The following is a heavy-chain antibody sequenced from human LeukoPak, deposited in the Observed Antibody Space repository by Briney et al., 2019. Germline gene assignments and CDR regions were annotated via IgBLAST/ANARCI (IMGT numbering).Heavy chain of an antibody. CDR1: GFTFSSYA. D-gene: IGHD6-13*01. CDR3: ARLGYSVSWTDC. Sequence: PGGSLRLSCAASGFTFSSYAMHWVRQAPGKGLEWVAVISYDGSNKYYADSVKGRFTISRDNSKNTLYLQMNSLRAEDTAVYYCARLGYSVSWTDCWGQGILVTVSS. CDR2: ISYDGSNK. J-gene: IGHJ4*02. V-gene: IGHV3-30*04.